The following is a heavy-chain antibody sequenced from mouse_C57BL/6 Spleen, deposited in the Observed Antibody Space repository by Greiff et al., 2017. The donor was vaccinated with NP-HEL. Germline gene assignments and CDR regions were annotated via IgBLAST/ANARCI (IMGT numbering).Heavy chain of an antibody. CDR3: VRHAGAGYYSNSYYAMDY. Sequence: EVQLVESGGGLVQPKGSLKLSCAASGFSFNTYAMNWVRQAPGKGLEWVARIRSKSNNYATYYADSVKDRFTISRDDSESMLYLQMNNLKTEDTAMYYCVRHAGAGYYSNSYYAMDYWGQGTSVTVSS. V-gene: IGHV10-1*01. D-gene: IGHD2-5*01. J-gene: IGHJ4*01. CDR1: GFSFNTYA. CDR2: IRSKSNNYAT.